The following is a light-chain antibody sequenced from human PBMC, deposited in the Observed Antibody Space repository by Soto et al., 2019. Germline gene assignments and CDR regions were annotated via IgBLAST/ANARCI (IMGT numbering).Light chain of an antibody. V-gene: IGKV1-5*01. Sequence: DIQMTQYPSTLSATAGDRVTITCRASQSISAWLAWYQKKPGKAPKLLIYDASNLASGVPSRFSGSGSGTEFTLTISNLQPDDFATYYCQQYNSYSYTFGQGTKVDIK. CDR2: DAS. J-gene: IGKJ2*01. CDR1: QSISAW. CDR3: QQYNSYSYT.